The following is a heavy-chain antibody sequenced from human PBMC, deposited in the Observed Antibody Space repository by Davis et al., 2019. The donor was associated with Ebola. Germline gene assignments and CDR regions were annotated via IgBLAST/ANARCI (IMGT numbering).Heavy chain of an antibody. CDR2: IIPIFGTA. D-gene: IGHD5-12*01. Sequence: SVKVSCKASGYTFTSYYMHWVRQAPGQGLEWMGGIIPIFGTANYAQKFQGRVTITADESTSTAYMELSSLRSEDTAVYYCAKAAPGPGYDDAFDIWGQGTMVTVSS. V-gene: IGHV1-69*13. CDR3: AKAAPGPGYDDAFDI. J-gene: IGHJ3*02. CDR1: GYTFTSYY.